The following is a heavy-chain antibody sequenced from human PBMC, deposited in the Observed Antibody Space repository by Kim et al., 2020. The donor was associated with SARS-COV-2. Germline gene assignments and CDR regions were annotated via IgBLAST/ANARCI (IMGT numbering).Heavy chain of an antibody. CDR2: ISYDGSNK. V-gene: IGHV3-30*04. Sequence: GGSLRLSCAASGFTFSSYAMHWVRQAPGKGLEWVAVISYDGSNKYYADSVKGRFTISRDNSKNTLYLQMNSLRAEDTAVYYCARTYSGSYGGYFDYWGQGTLVTVSS. CDR3: ARTYSGSYGGYFDY. CDR1: GFTFSSYA. D-gene: IGHD1-26*01. J-gene: IGHJ4*02.